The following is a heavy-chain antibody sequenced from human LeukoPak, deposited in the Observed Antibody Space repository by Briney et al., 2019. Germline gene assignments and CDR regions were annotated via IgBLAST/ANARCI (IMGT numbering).Heavy chain of an antibody. CDR1: GYSISSGYY. CDR3: ARLSQYSSGSYSYYYYYMDV. Sequence: KPSETLSLTCAVSGYSISSGYYWGWIRQPPGKGLEWIGSIYHSGSTYYNPSLKSRVTISVDTSKNQFSLTLSSVTAADTAVYYCARLSQYSSGSYSYYYYYMDVWGKGTTVTVSS. V-gene: IGHV4-38-2*01. D-gene: IGHD3-10*01. CDR2: IYHSGST. J-gene: IGHJ6*03.